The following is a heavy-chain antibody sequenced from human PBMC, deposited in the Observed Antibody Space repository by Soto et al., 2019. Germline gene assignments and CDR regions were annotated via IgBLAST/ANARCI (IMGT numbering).Heavy chain of an antibody. J-gene: IGHJ4*02. CDR2: INHSGST. CDR1: GGSFSCYY. D-gene: IGHD3-3*01. V-gene: IGHV4-34*01. CDR3: ARNVGLFWSGYYYFDY. Sequence: SETLSLTCAVYGGSFSCYYWSWIRQPPGKGLEWIGEINHSGSTNYNPSLKSRVTISVGTSKNQFSLKLSSVTAADTAVYYCARNVGLFWSGYYYFDYWGQGTLVTVSS.